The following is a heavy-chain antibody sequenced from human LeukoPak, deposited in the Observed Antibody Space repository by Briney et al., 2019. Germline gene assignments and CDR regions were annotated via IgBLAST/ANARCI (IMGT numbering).Heavy chain of an antibody. V-gene: IGHV3-21*01. Sequence: GGSLRLSCVASGFALSTYTMNWVRQAPGKGLEWVSSITGNSHYIYYADSVKGRFNISRDNAQNSLFLQMNSLRAEDTAVYYCARDQGRAWGQGSLVTVSS. CDR3: ARDQGRA. J-gene: IGHJ5*02. CDR1: GFALSTYT. CDR2: ITGNSHYI.